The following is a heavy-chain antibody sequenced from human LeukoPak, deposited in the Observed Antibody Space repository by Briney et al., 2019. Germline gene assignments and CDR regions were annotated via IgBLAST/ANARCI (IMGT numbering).Heavy chain of an antibody. D-gene: IGHD1-1*01. J-gene: IGHJ6*03. CDR3: ARDPNWNREKDMDV. CDR2: IKQDGSEK. CDR1: GFTFSSYW. V-gene: IGHV3-7*01. Sequence: GGSLRLSCAASGFTFSSYWMSWVRQAPGKGLEWVANIKQDGSEKYYVDSVKGRFTISRDNAKNSLYLQMNSLRAEDTAVYHCARDPNWNREKDMDVWGKGTTVTVSS.